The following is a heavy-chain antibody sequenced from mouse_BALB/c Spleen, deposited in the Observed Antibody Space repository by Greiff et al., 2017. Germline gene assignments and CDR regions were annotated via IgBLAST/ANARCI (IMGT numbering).Heavy chain of an antibody. CDR3: ARHSLYDYDAFDY. CDR1: GFTFSSYT. Sequence: EVKLVESGGGLVQPGGSLKLSCAASGFTFSSYTMSWVRQTPEKRLEWVAYISNGGGSTYYPDTVKGRFTISRDNAKNTLYLQMSSLKSEDTAMYYCARHSLYDYDAFDYWGQGTTLTVSA. CDR2: ISNGGGST. V-gene: IGHV5-12-2*01. J-gene: IGHJ2*01. D-gene: IGHD2-4*01.